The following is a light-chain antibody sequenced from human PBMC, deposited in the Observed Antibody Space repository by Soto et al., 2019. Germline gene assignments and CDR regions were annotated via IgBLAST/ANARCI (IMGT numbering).Light chain of an antibody. V-gene: IGKV3-11*01. CDR1: QSVSTY. J-gene: IGKJ2*01. CDR3: QHRSNWPRT. Sequence: EIVLAQSPATLSLSPGERATLSCRASQSVSTYLAWYQQKPGQAPRLLIYDASNMATGIPARFSGSGSGTDFTRTISSLEPEDFAVYYCQHRSNWPRTFGQGTKLEIK. CDR2: DAS.